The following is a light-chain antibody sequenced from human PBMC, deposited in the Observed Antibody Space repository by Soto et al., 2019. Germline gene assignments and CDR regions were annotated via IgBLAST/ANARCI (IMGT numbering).Light chain of an antibody. CDR3: HQYNNWWG. V-gene: IGKV3-15*01. CDR1: QSVSSN. CDR2: GAS. J-gene: IGKJ1*01. Sequence: EIVMTQSPATLSXXXXXXXXXXXRASQSVSSNLAWYQQKPGQAPRLLIYGASTRATGIPARFSGSGSGTEFTLTISSLQSEDFAVYYCHQYNNWWGFGQRTKVDI.